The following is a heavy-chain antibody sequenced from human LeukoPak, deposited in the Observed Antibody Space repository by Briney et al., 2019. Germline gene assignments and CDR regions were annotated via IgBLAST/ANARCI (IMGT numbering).Heavy chain of an antibody. CDR2: IYPSGNS. CDR3: ARGDYSQKANAMDV. Sequence: PSETLSLTCTISGGSISDYHWSWIRQPAGKGLEWIRHIYPSGNSYHKLSLKSRVIMSVDTSKNQVSLRLKSVTAADTAVFYCARGDYSQKANAMDVWGQGTTVTVS. J-gene: IGHJ6*02. D-gene: IGHD4-11*01. V-gene: IGHV4-4*07. CDR1: GGSISDYH.